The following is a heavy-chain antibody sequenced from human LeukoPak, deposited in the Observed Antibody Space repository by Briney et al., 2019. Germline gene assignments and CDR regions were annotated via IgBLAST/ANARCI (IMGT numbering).Heavy chain of an antibody. J-gene: IGHJ5*02. V-gene: IGHV4-34*01. CDR1: GGSFSGYY. Sequence: SETLSLTCAVYGGSFSGYYWSWIRQPPGKGLEWIGEINHSGSTNYNPSLKSRVTISVDTSKNQFSLTLSSVTAADTAVYYCARESGYYDILTGYYNQNWFDPWGQGTLVTVSS. CDR2: INHSGST. D-gene: IGHD3-9*01. CDR3: ARESGYYDILTGYYNQNWFDP.